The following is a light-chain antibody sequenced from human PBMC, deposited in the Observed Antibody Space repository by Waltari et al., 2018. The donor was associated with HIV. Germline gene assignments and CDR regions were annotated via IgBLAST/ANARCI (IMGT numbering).Light chain of an antibody. CDR1: PGAVTSLNY. Sequence: QPVVTQEPSLTVSPGETVTLTCTSSPGAVTSLNYPNWFQQRPGQAPRALIYNTNNKHSWTPARFSGSLPGGKAALTLSGAQPEDAADYFCLLYYAGTWVFGGGTKLTVL. J-gene: IGLJ3*02. V-gene: IGLV7-43*01. CDR2: NTN. CDR3: LLYYAGTWV.